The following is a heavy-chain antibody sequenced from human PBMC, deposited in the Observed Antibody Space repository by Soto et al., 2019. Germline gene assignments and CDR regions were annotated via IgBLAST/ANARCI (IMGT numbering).Heavy chain of an antibody. J-gene: IGHJ4*02. CDR3: ARLTDISGWPFDY. V-gene: IGHV4-61*08. CDR1: GASVSSEAYY. Sequence: QVQLQESGPGLVKPSETLSLTCIVSGASVSSEAYYWTWIRQSPGKGLEWIGYNHPRGRTEYNPYLQGRVTLSLDKSRNQVCLRVTSVTGADTAVFFCARLTDISGWPFDYWGKGALVTVSS. D-gene: IGHD6-25*01. CDR2: NHPRGRT.